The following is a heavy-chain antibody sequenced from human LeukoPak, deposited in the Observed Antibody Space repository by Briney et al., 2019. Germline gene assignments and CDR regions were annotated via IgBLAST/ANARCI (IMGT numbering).Heavy chain of an antibody. CDR1: GGSISNSSYY. CDR2: IYYSGST. V-gene: IGHV4-39*07. D-gene: IGHD2-21*01. CDR3: ARVVDYYYYYMDV. J-gene: IGHJ6*03. Sequence: PSETLSLTCTVSGGSISNSSYYWGWIRQPPGKGLEWIGSIYYSGSTYYNPSLKSRVTISVDTSKNQFSLKLSSVTAADTAVYYCARVVDYYYYYMDVWDKGTTVTVSS.